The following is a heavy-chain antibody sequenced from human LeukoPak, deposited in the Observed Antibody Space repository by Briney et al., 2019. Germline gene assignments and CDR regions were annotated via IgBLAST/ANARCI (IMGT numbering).Heavy chain of an antibody. CDR2: IHYSGST. CDR1: LGSINIYY. CDR3: ARDRYYYDTSGYYSTFDT. Sequence: SETLSLTCTVSLGSINIYYWNWIRQPPGKGLEWIEYIHYSGSTNYNPSLQSRVTMSVDTSKSQFSLKLTSVTAADTAVYYCARDRYYYDTSGYYSTFDTWGQGTMVTVSS. J-gene: IGHJ3*02. V-gene: IGHV4-59*12. D-gene: IGHD3-22*01.